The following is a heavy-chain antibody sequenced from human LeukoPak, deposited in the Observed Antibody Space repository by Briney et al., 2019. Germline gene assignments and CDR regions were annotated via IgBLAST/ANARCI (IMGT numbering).Heavy chain of an antibody. J-gene: IGHJ4*02. D-gene: IGHD4-17*01. CDR1: GFTFSSYA. CDR3: AKGRGTAVTSAANY. V-gene: IGHV3-23*01. CDR2: ISGSGDNT. Sequence: GGSLRLSCAASGFTFSSYAMSWVRQAPRKGLEWVSSISGSGDNTYYADSVKDRFSISRDNSKTTVSLQMNSLRAEDTAVYYCAKGRGTAVTSAANYWGQGTLVTVSS.